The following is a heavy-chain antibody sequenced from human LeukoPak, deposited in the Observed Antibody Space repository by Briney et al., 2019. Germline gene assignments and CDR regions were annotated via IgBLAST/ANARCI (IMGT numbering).Heavy chain of an antibody. CDR3: AKPPGITVTSHFES. Sequence: GGSLRLSCVASGFTFTIHGMHWVRQDPGKRLERVAFIRHDGSNAYYTDSVKGRFAISRDNSKNTVYLQMNSLRAEDTAVYYCAKPPGITVTSHFESWGQGTQVTVSS. V-gene: IGHV3-30*02. J-gene: IGHJ4*02. D-gene: IGHD1-20*01. CDR2: IRHDGSNA. CDR1: GFTFTIHG.